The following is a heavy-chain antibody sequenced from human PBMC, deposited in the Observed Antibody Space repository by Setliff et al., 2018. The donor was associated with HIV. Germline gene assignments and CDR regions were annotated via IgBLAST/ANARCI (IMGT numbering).Heavy chain of an antibody. Sequence: SETLSLTCTVPGGSIRSYYWSWIRQPPGKGREWIGYIYYSGSTNYNPSLKSRVTISLDMSTSQFSLRLSSVTAADTAVYSCARAVYYFDFWGQGTLVTVSS. CDR3: ARAVYYFDF. V-gene: IGHV4-59*01. CDR1: GGSIRSYY. D-gene: IGHD1-20*01. J-gene: IGHJ4*02. CDR2: IYYSGST.